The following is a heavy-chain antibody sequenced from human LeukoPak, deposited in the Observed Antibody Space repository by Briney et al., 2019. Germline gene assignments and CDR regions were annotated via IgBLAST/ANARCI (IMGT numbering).Heavy chain of an antibody. CDR1: GGSISGSSYY. CDR2: INHSGST. Sequence: SETLSLTCTVSGGSISGSSYYWSWIRQPPGKGLEWIGEINHSGSTNYNPSLKSRVTISVDTSKNQFSLKLSSVTAADTAVYYCARSERHRDSSGWHYYYYYYGMDVWGQGTTVTVSS. CDR3: ARSERHRDSSGWHYYYYYYGMDV. J-gene: IGHJ6*02. V-gene: IGHV4-39*07. D-gene: IGHD6-19*01.